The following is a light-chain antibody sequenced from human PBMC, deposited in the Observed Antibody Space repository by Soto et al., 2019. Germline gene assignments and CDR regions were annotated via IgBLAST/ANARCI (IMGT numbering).Light chain of an antibody. V-gene: IGLV2-8*01. J-gene: IGLJ2*01. CDR1: SSDVGGYNY. Sequence: QSVLTHPPSASGSPGQSVTISCTGTSSDVGGYNYVSWYQQHPGKAPKLMIYEVSKRPSGVPDRFSGSKSGNTASLTVSGLQVEDEADYYCSSFEASNNLLFGGGTKLTVL. CDR3: SSFEASNNLL. CDR2: EVS.